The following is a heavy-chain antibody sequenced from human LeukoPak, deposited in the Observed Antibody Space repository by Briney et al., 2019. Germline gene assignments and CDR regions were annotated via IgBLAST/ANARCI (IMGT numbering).Heavy chain of an antibody. CDR1: GYTFTTYY. Sequence: ASVKVSCKASGYTFTTYYMHWVRQAPGQGLEWMGILNPSSGSTSYAQRFQGRVTMTRDTSTSTFYMELRSLKSEDTAVYYCARDGEYYDSSGSYFDYWGQGTAITVSS. D-gene: IGHD3-22*01. CDR2: LNPSSGST. V-gene: IGHV1-46*01. CDR3: ARDGEYYDSSGSYFDY. J-gene: IGHJ4*02.